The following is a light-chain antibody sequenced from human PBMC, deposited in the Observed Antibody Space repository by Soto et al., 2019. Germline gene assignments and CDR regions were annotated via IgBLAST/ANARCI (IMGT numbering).Light chain of an antibody. Sequence: EIGLTQSPGTLSFSPGERSTLSCRSSQSVSSSYLAWYQQKPGQTPRLLIYGASSRATGIPDRFSGSGSGTDFTLTISRLEPEDFAVYYCQQYGSSPPITFGQGTRLEIK. CDR3: QQYGSSPPIT. J-gene: IGKJ5*01. CDR2: GAS. V-gene: IGKV3-20*01. CDR1: QSVSSSY.